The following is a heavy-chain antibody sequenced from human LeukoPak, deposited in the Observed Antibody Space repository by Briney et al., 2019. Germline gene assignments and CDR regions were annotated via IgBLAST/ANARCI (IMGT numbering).Heavy chain of an antibody. J-gene: IGHJ4*02. CDR3: ARDSSSGSL. D-gene: IGHD3-10*01. V-gene: IGHV3-74*03. Sequence: GGSLRLSCAVSGFTFSSHWMHWVRQAPGKGLVWVSRINSDGSSIAYADSVKGRFTISSDNAKNTLYLQMNSLRADDTAVYYCARDSSSGSLWGQGTLVTVSS. CDR2: INSDGSSI. CDR1: GFTFSSHW.